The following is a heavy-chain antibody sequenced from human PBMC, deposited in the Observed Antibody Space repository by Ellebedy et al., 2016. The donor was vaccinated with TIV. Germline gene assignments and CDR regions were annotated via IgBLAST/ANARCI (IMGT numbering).Heavy chain of an antibody. J-gene: IGHJ5*02. V-gene: IGHV3-21*01. D-gene: IGHD3-9*01. CDR3: ARNYDLLTGYYNVGRFDP. CDR1: GFTFSSSW. Sequence: GESLKISCAASGFTFSSSWVHWVRQVPGKGLEWVSSISSGSNYIYYADSVKGRFTISRDNTKNSLYLQMNSLRAEDTVVYYCARNYDLLTGYYNVGRFDPWGQGTLVTVSS. CDR2: ISSGSNYI.